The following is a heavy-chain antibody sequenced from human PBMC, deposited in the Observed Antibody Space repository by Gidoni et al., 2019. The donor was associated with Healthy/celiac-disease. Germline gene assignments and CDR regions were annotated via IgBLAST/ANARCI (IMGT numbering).Heavy chain of an antibody. CDR3: ARDDFCGGDCYWRFYYYYYGMDV. D-gene: IGHD2-21*02. CDR1: GFPFSSYE. Sequence: EVQLVESGGGWVQPGGSLRLSCAASGFPFSSYEMNWVRQAPGKGLEWVSYISSSGSTIYYADSVKGRFTISRDNAKNSLYLQMNSPRAEDTAVYYCARDDFCGGDCYWRFYYYYYGMDVWGQGTTVTVSS. V-gene: IGHV3-48*03. J-gene: IGHJ6*02. CDR2: ISSSGSTI.